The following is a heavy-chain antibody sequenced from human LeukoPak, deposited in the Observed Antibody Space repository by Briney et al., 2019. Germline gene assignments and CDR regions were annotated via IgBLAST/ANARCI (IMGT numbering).Heavy chain of an antibody. CDR3: ARYHVLRFLEWPTRNGMDV. D-gene: IGHD3-3*01. V-gene: IGHV1-18*01. J-gene: IGHJ6*02. Sequence: ASVKVSCKASGYTFTSYSISWVRQAPGQGLEWMGWISAYNGNTNYAQKLQGRVTMTTDTSTSTAYMELRSLRSDDTAVYYCARYHVLRFLEWPTRNGMDVWGQGTTVTVSS. CDR1: GYTFTSYS. CDR2: ISAYNGNT.